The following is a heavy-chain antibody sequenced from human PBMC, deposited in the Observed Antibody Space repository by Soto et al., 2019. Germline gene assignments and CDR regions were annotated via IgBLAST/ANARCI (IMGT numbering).Heavy chain of an antibody. Sequence: SETLSLTCEVDSGSSSGYYWSWISQSPGKGLEWIAEINHTGSTNSNPSPRGRVTTPIETSKNQSSLMLTSVTDADTAVYFCARLMFSRSTTIRAVNYCALGVWGQGTTVTVSS. CDR2: INHTGST. D-gene: IGHD3-10*01. V-gene: IGHV4-34*01. J-gene: IGHJ6*02. CDR1: SGSSSGYY. CDR3: ARLMFSRSTTIRAVNYCALGV.